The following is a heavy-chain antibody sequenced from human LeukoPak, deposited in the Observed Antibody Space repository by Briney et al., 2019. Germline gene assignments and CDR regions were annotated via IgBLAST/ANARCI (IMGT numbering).Heavy chain of an antibody. J-gene: IGHJ6*02. V-gene: IGHV3-30*19. D-gene: IGHD6-19*01. Sequence: GGSLRLSCAAPGFTFSSYGMHWVRQAPGKGLEWVAVISYDGSNKYYADSVKGRFTISRDNSKNTLYLQMNSLRAEDTAVYYCARGHRPGIAVTDYYYYGMDVWGQGTTVTVSS. CDR3: ARGHRPGIAVTDYYYYGMDV. CDR1: GFTFSSYG. CDR2: ISYDGSNK.